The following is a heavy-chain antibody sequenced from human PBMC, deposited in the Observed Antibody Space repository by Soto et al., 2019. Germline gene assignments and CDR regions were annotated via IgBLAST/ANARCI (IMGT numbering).Heavy chain of an antibody. CDR2: ISYDGSNK. V-gene: IGHV3-33*01. CDR1: GFTFSSYG. J-gene: IGHJ4*02. CDR3: ARELGAARLYEYSSSSDYFDY. D-gene: IGHD6-6*01. Sequence: GGSLRLSCAVSGFTFSSYGMHWCRQAPGKGLEWVAGISYDGSNKYYAHSVKGRFTISRDNSKKTLYLQMNSLRAEDTAVYYCARELGAARLYEYSSSSDYFDYWGQGTLVNVSS.